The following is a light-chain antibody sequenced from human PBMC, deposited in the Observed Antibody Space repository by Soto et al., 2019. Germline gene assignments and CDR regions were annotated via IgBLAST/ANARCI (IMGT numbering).Light chain of an antibody. CDR3: QQYNNWPPWT. V-gene: IGKV3-15*01. CDR2: GAS. Sequence: EIVMTQSPATLSVSPGERATLSCRASQSVSSNLAWYQQKPGQAPRLLIYGASTRATGIPARFSGSVSGTEFTLPIISLQSEDFAVYYCQQYNNWPPWTFGQGTKVEIK. J-gene: IGKJ1*01. CDR1: QSVSSN.